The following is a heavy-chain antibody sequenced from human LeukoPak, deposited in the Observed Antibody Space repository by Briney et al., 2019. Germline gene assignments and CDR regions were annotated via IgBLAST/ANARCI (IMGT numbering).Heavy chain of an antibody. J-gene: IGHJ4*02. Sequence: PSETLSLTCAVSGVSISSTEWWIWVRQPPGQGLEWIGEIHRDGRTRYNPSLTGRLSMSIDYSKNQFSLRVSSVSAADTAMYYCGKTDIWFNPIDSWGPGSLVIVSS. D-gene: IGHD3-9*01. V-gene: IGHV4-4*02. CDR3: GKTDIWFNPIDS. CDR1: GVSISSTEW. CDR2: IHRDGRT.